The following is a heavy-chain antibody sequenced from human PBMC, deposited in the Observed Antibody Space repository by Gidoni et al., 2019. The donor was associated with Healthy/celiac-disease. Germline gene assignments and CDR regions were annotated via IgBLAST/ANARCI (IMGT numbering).Heavy chain of an antibody. J-gene: IGHJ4*02. D-gene: IGHD1-26*01. Sequence: QVQLQESGPGLVKPSETLSLTCPVSGGSISSYYWSWIRQPPGKGLEWIGYIYYSGSTNYNPSLKSRVTISVDTSKNQFSLKLSSVTAADTAVYYCARAATSFDYWGQGTLVTVSS. CDR3: ARAATSFDY. V-gene: IGHV4-59*01. CDR2: IYYSGST. CDR1: GGSISSYY.